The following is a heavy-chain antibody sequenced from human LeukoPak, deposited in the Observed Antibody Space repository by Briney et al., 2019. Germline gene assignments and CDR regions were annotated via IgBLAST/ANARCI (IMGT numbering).Heavy chain of an antibody. D-gene: IGHD3-3*01. J-gene: IGHJ5*02. CDR2: IYYSGST. CDR3: ARYEDGFDP. V-gene: IGHV4-59*12. CDR1: GGSMSSFY. Sequence: SETLSLTCTVSGGSMSSFYWSWFRQPPGKRLEWIGYIYYSGSTNYNPSLKSRVTMSVDTSKNQFSLKLSSVTAADTAVYYCARYEDGFDPWGQGTLVTVSS.